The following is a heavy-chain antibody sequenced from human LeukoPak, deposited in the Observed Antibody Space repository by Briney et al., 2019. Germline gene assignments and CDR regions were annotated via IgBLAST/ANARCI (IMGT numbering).Heavy chain of an antibody. Sequence: PSETLSLTCTVSGGSISSSSYYWGWIRQPPGKGLEWIGSIYYSGSTYYNPSLKSRVTMSVDASKNQFSLKLSSVTAADTAVYYCARDGSSWYNWFDPWGQGTLVTVSS. V-gene: IGHV4-39*07. CDR3: ARDGSSWYNWFDP. CDR1: GGSISSSSYY. D-gene: IGHD6-13*01. J-gene: IGHJ5*02. CDR2: IYYSGST.